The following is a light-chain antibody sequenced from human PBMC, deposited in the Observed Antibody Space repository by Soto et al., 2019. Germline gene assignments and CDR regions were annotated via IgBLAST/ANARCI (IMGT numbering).Light chain of an antibody. Sequence: QSVLAQPASVSGSPGQSITISCTGTSSDVGAYNFVSWHQQHPGKALKLMIYNVYDRPSGLSYRFSGSMSGIRASLTVSGLQGEDEADYYCCACTVSRTYVFGTGTKVTDL. V-gene: IGLV2-14*03. CDR1: SSDVGAYNF. CDR3: CACTVSRTYV. CDR2: NVY. J-gene: IGLJ1*01.